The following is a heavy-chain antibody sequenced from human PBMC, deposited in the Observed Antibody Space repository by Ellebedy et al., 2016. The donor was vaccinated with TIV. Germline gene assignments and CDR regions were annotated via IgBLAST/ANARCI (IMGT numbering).Heavy chain of an antibody. V-gene: IGHV4-30-4*01. CDR1: GGSIRSGDYY. Sequence: MPSETLSLTCTVSGGSIRSGDYYWSWIRQPPGKGLEWIGYIYYSGNTYHNPSLKSRVTISVDTSKNQFSLKLSSVTAADTAVYYCARDGHRLNGRPYFFDYWGQGSLVTVSS. J-gene: IGHJ4*02. CDR3: ARDGHRLNGRPYFFDY. CDR2: IYYSGNT. D-gene: IGHD1-26*01.